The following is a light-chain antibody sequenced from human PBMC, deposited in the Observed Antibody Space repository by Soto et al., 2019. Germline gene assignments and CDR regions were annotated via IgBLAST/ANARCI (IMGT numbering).Light chain of an antibody. CDR2: GAS. Sequence: EIVLTQSPRTLYMSPGERATLSCRASQSVSSRSLAWYQNKPGQAPRLLISGASSRAAAIPDRFSGSGSGTDFTLTISRLECEDFAVYYCQQNDESSGTFGQGTKVDIK. CDR1: QSVSSRS. V-gene: IGKV3-20*01. J-gene: IGKJ1*01. CDR3: QQNDESSGT.